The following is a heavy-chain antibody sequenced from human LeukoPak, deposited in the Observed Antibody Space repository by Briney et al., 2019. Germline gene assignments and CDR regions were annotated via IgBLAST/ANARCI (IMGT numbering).Heavy chain of an antibody. CDR2: IRSKAYGGTT. Sequence: GRSLRLSCTASGFTFGDYAMSWVRQAPGKGLEWVGFIRSKAYGGTTEYAASVKGRFTISRDDSKSIAYLQMNSLKTEDTAVYYCTTYQGRDNWFDPWGQGTLVTVSS. CDR1: GFTFGDYA. V-gene: IGHV3-49*04. J-gene: IGHJ5*02. CDR3: TTYQGRDNWFDP.